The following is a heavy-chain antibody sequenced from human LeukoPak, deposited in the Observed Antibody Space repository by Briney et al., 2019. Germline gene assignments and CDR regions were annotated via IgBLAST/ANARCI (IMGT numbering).Heavy chain of an antibody. V-gene: IGHV7-4-1*02. CDR2: INTNTGNP. Sequence: ASVKVSCKASGYTFTSYDINWVRQAPGQGLEWMGWINTNTGNPTYAQGFTGRFVFSLDTSVSTAYLQISSLKAEDTAVYYCARDAPGKYFVWFDPWGQGTLVTVSS. CDR1: GYTFTSYD. D-gene: IGHD1-14*01. J-gene: IGHJ5*02. CDR3: ARDAPGKYFVWFDP.